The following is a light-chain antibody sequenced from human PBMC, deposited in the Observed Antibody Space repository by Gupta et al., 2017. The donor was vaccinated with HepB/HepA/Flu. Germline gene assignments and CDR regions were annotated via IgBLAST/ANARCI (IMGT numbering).Light chain of an antibody. J-gene: IGKJ2*04. CDR2: GST. CDR1: QLVSSN. V-gene: IGKV3-15*01. CDR3: QQKTNWPPSCS. Sequence: IVMTQSPATLSVSPGASATLSCTAIQLVSSNLAWYQQKPGQAPRLHIYGSTTRASGIRARFSGSGAGREFTLTISSLQSEDCAVYYCQQKTNWPPSCSFGQGTKLEIK.